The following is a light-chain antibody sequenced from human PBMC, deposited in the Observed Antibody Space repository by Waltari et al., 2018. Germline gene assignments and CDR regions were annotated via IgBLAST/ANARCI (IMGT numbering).Light chain of an antibody. J-gene: IGKJ5*01. V-gene: IGKV4-1*01. CDR1: QSVLYSSNNKNY. CDR2: WAS. Sequence: DIVMTQSPDSLPVSLGARATINCKSSQSVLYSSNNKNYLSWYQQKPGQPPKLLIDWASTREAGVPDRFSGSGSGTDFTLTIISLQAEDVAVYYCQQYYRTPITCGQGTRLEIK. CDR3: QQYYRTPIT.